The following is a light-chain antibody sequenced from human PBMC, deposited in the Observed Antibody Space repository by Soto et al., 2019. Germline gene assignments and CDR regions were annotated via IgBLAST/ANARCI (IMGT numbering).Light chain of an antibody. J-gene: IGLJ3*02. V-gene: IGLV2-14*01. CDR1: SSDVGNYNF. CDR2: EVS. CDR3: CSYTSSSIRV. Sequence: QSALTQPASVSGSPGQSITISCTGTSSDVGNYNFVSWYQQHPGKAPKLMIYEVSNRPSGVSNRFSGSKSDNTASLTISGLQAEDEADYYCCSYTSSSIRVFGGGTQLTVL.